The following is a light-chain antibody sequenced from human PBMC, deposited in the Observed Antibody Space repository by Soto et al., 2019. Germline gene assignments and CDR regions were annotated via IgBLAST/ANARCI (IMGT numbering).Light chain of an antibody. Sequence: DIELTQSPSSLSVSVGDRVTITCRASQGISNYLAWYQQQPGKVPKLLIYVASTVQSGVPSRFSGSGSGTDFTLTISSLQPEDVATYYCQKYNSAPWTFGQGTKVEIK. J-gene: IGKJ1*01. CDR1: QGISNY. V-gene: IGKV1-27*01. CDR2: VAS. CDR3: QKYNSAPWT.